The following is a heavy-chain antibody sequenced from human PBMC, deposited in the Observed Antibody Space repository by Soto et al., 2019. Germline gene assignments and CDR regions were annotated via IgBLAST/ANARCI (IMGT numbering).Heavy chain of an antibody. CDR1: GGSFSGYY. V-gene: IGHV4-34*01. J-gene: IGHJ5*02. D-gene: IGHD3-3*01. CDR3: ARGGVFGMVIMSVRWFDP. CDR2: INHSGST. Sequence: SETLSLTCAVYGGSFSGYYWSWIRQPPGKGLELIGEINHSGSTNYNPSLKSRVTISVDTSKNQFSLKLSSVTAADTAVYYCARGGVFGMVIMSVRWFDPWGQGTLVTVSS.